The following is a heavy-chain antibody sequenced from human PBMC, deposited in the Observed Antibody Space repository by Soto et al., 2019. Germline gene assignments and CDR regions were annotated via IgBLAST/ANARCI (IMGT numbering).Heavy chain of an antibody. V-gene: IGHV3-30*18. CDR2: ISDDGSSK. CDR1: GFTFSSFG. D-gene: IGHD4-17*01. Sequence: QVLLVESGGGVVQPGRSLRMSCAVSGFTFSSFGMHWVRQAPGEGLEWVAVISDDGSSKHYADSLKGRFTISRDNSNNTLYLQMDSLGPEDTAVYYCAKDRWGDFGDLNLPGYWGQGTLVTVSS. J-gene: IGHJ4*02. CDR3: AKDRWGDFGDLNLPGY.